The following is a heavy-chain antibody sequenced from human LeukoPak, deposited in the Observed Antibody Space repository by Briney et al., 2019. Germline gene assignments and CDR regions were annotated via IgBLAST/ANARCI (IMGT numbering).Heavy chain of an antibody. CDR1: GFTFSSYD. D-gene: IGHD3-10*02. V-gene: IGHV3-13*01. CDR3: AELGITMIGGV. Sequence: GGSLRLSCAASGFTFSSYDMHWVRQGTGKGLEWVSGIGTAGDTSYPGSVKGRFTISRENAKNSLYLQMNSLRAEDTAVYYCAELGITMIGGVWGKGTTVTISS. CDR2: IGTAGDT. J-gene: IGHJ6*04.